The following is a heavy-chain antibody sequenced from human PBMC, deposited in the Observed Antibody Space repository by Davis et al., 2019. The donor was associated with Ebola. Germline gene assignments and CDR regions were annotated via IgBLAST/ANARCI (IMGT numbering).Heavy chain of an antibody. CDR2: INPSGGST. J-gene: IGHJ6*04. CDR1: RYTFTTHA. V-gene: IGHV1-46*01. D-gene: IGHD3-22*01. CDR3: ARDRRDLITSGMDV. Sequence: AASVKVSCKASRYTFTTHAMNRVRQAPGQGLEWMGIINPSGGSTSYVQKFQGRVTMTRDTSTSTAYMELSSLRSEDTAVYYCARDRRDLITSGMDVWGKGTTVTVSS.